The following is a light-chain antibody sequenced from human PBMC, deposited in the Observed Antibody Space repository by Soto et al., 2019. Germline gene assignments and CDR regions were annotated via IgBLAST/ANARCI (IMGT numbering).Light chain of an antibody. Sequence: EVVMTQSPATLPVSPGGRVTLSCRASQSIGLAIAWYQHKPGQAPRLLIFDASQRATGIPARFRGSGSGTDFTLSISSLEPEDFQVYYCQQRTDRPPWTFGQGTKVDIK. V-gene: IGKV3-11*01. CDR3: QQRTDRPPWT. CDR2: DAS. J-gene: IGKJ1*01. CDR1: QSIGLA.